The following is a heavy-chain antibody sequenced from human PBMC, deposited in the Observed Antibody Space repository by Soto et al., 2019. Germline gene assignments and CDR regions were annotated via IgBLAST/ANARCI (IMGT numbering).Heavy chain of an antibody. V-gene: IGHV3-13*05. Sequence: QLVESGGGLTQAGGSLRLSCVGSGFFFNNYDMHWVRQVRGKGLEWVSAIGAADDPYYSVSVKGRFIVSRDNAQKSLYLKMNTLRAGDTAVYFCARAYTGRLPRRGDYYYALDVWGRGTTVTVSS. CDR2: IGAADDP. D-gene: IGHD2-15*01. CDR1: GFFFNNYD. CDR3: ARAYTGRLPRRGDYYYALDV. J-gene: IGHJ6*02.